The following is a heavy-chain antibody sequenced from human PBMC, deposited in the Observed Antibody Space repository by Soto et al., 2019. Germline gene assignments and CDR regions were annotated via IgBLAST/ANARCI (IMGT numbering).Heavy chain of an antibody. CDR3: ALDEWGYSNTALIDY. V-gene: IGHV3-23*01. CDR2: ISGSGGST. Sequence: GGSLRLSCAASGFIFSSYAMSLVRQAPGKGLEWVSAISGSGGSTYYADSVKGRFTISRDNSKNTLYLQMNSLRAEDTVEYYWALDEWGYSNTALIDYWGQGTPVPGSS. D-gene: IGHD2-15*01. CDR1: GFIFSSYA. J-gene: IGHJ4*01.